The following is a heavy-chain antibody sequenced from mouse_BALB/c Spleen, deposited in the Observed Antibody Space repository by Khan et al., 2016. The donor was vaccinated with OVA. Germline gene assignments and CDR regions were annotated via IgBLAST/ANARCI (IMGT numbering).Heavy chain of an antibody. Sequence: QIQLVQSGAELARPGASVKLSCKASGYTFTDYYINWVKQRTGQGLEWIGEISPGSGDTYYNEKFKGKATLTADKSSSTAYMQLSSLTSEASAVYFCARRNYFGYTVAYWGQGTLVTVSA. D-gene: IGHD1-2*01. CDR2: ISPGSGDT. CDR1: GYTFTDYY. V-gene: IGHV1-77*01. CDR3: ARRNYFGYTVAY. J-gene: IGHJ3*01.